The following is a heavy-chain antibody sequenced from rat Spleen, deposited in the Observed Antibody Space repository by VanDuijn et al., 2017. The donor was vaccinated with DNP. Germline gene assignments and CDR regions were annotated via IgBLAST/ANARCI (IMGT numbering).Heavy chain of an antibody. D-gene: IGHD1-1*01. CDR2: MSPTTRSS. CDR3: ARHGDYYREGAMDA. Sequence: EVQLVESGGGLVQPGRSLRLSCAASGFSFSDYDMAWVRQAPTKGLEWVACMSPTTRSSYYRDSVKGRFTVSRDNAKSSLYLQMDSLRSEDTATYYCARHGDYYREGAMDAWGQGTSVTVSS. V-gene: IGHV5-25*01. J-gene: IGHJ4*01. CDR1: GFSFSDYD.